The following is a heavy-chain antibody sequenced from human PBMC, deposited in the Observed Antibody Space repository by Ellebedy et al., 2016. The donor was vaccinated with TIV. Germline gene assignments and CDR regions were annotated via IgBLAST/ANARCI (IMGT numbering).Heavy chain of an antibody. CDR1: GYTFTGYY. D-gene: IGHD3-22*01. J-gene: IGHJ3*02. CDR3: AREPITMIVRGAFDI. Sequence: ASVKVSXXASGYTFTGYYIHWVRQAPGQGLEWMGWINPNSGGTNYAQKFQGRVTMTRDTSISTAYMELSRLRSDDTAVYYCAREPITMIVRGAFDIWGQGTMVTVSS. CDR2: INPNSGGT. V-gene: IGHV1-2*02.